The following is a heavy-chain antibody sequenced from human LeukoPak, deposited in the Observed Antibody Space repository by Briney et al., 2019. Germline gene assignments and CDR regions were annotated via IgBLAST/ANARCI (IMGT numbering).Heavy chain of an antibody. D-gene: IGHD3-10*01. Sequence: GGSLRLSCAASGFIFSGYSMNWVRQAPGKGLEWVSYISSTSSTIYYADSVKGRFTISRDNAKNSLFLQMSSLRVEDTAIYYCARAPSVRGVITRFDQWGQGTLVTVSS. CDR3: ARAPSVRGVITRFDQ. J-gene: IGHJ4*02. V-gene: IGHV3-48*04. CDR2: ISSTSSTI. CDR1: GFIFSGYS.